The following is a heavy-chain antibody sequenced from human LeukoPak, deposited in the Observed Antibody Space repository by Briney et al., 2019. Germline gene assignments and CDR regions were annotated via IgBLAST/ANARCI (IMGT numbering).Heavy chain of an antibody. V-gene: IGHV4-61*02. CDR2: MYSSGST. CDR3: ARVYHANSYDYWFFDL. CDR1: GGSISSGSYY. D-gene: IGHD5-12*01. Sequence: SQTLSLTCTVSGGSISSGSYYWSWIRQPAGKGLEWIGRMYSSGSTNYNPSLKSRVTISVDTSKNQVSLKLTSVTAADTAVYYCARVYHANSYDYWFFDLWGRGTLVTVSS. J-gene: IGHJ2*01.